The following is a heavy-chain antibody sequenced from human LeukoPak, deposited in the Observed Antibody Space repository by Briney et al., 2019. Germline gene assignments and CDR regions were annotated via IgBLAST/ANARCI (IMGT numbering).Heavy chain of an antibody. CDR1: GFTFSDYY. Sequence: GGSLRLSCAASGFTFSDYYMSWIRQAPGKGLEWVSYISSSSSYTNYADSVKGRFTISRDNAKNSLYLQMSSLRAEDTAVYYCARDWTTLGYWGQGTLVTVSS. CDR3: ARDWTTLGY. D-gene: IGHD4-23*01. V-gene: IGHV3-11*06. J-gene: IGHJ4*02. CDR2: ISSSSSYT.